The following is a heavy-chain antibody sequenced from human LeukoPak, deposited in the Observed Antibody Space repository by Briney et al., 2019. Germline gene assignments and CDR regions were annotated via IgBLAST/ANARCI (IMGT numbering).Heavy chain of an antibody. Sequence: SETLSLTCTVSGGSISSYYWSWVRQPPGKGLEWIGYIYYSGSTNYNPSLKSRVTISVDTSKNQFSLKLSSVTAADTAVYYCARATDSSSWYVFDYWGQGTLVTASS. CDR1: GGSISSYY. CDR3: ARATDSSSWYVFDY. J-gene: IGHJ4*02. V-gene: IGHV4-59*01. D-gene: IGHD6-13*01. CDR2: IYYSGST.